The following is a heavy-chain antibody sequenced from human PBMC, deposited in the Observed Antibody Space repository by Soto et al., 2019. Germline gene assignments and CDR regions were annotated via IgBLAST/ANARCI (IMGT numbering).Heavy chain of an antibody. Sequence: GGSLRLSCAASGFTFSNYAMNWVRQAPGKGLEGVSVISGSGGSAYYADSVQGRFTISRDNSKNTLYLQMNSLRAEDTAIYYCVREGSGWYSRGSFDFWGRGTMVTVSS. CDR3: VREGSGWYSRGSFDF. J-gene: IGHJ3*01. D-gene: IGHD6-19*01. V-gene: IGHV3-23*01. CDR1: GFTFSNYA. CDR2: ISGSGGSA.